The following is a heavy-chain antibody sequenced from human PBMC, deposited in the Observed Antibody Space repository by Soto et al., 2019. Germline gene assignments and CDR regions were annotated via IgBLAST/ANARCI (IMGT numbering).Heavy chain of an antibody. CDR2: IIHSEST. J-gene: IGHJ6*02. CDR1: GGSFSAYY. V-gene: IGHV4-34*12. D-gene: IGHD1-26*01. CDR3: ARQRPTDGRWEFANYYGMDV. Sequence: SETLSLTCAVYGGSFSAYYWSWVRQPPGKGLEWIGEIIHSESTKYNPSLKSRVTISVDTSKNQFSLKLSSVTAADTAVYYCARQRPTDGRWEFANYYGMDVWGQGTPVT.